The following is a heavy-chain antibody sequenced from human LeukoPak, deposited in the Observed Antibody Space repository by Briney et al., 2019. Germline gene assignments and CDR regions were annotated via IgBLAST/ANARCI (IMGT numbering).Heavy chain of an antibody. CDR3: VRDGVGAPPFDY. Sequence: GGSLRLSCAASGFTFSSYAMHWVRQAPGKGLEWVAVISYDGSNKYYADSVKGRFTISRDNAKNTLFLQMNSLRAEDTAVYYCVRDGVGAPPFDYWGQEALVTVSS. J-gene: IGHJ4*02. CDR2: ISYDGSNK. CDR1: GFTFSSYA. D-gene: IGHD1-26*01. V-gene: IGHV3-30-3*01.